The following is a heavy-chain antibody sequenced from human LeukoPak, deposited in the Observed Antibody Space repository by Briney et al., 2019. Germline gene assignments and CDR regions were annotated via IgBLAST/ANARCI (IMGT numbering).Heavy chain of an antibody. CDR3: GKTTTGYSSGRYPAWPVDN. J-gene: IGHJ4*02. Sequence: GGSLRLSCAASGFTFSTYAMYWVRQAPGKGLEWVSGIFGSGGSAHYADSVKGRFTISRDNSKSTIYLQMNSLRAEDTAVYYCGKTTTGYSSGRYPAWPVDNWGQGTLVTVSS. CDR2: IFGSGGSA. CDR1: GFTFSTYA. V-gene: IGHV3-23*01. D-gene: IGHD6-19*01.